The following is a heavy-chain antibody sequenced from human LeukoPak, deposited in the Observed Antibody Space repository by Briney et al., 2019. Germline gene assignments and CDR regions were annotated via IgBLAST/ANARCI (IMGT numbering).Heavy chain of an antibody. V-gene: IGHV1-2*02. D-gene: IGHD3-22*01. CDR2: INPNSGGT. Sequence: ASVKVSCKASGYTFIGYYMHWVRQAPGQGREWMGWINPNSGGTNYAQKFQGRVTMTRDTSISTAYMELSRLRSDDTAVYYCARSYYDSSGYSNWFDPWGQGTLVTVSS. J-gene: IGHJ5*02. CDR1: GYTFIGYY. CDR3: ARSYYDSSGYSNWFDP.